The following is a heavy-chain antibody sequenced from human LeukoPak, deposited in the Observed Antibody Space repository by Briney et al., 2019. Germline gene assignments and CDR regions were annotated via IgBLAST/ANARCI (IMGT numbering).Heavy chain of an antibody. V-gene: IGHV1-2*02. J-gene: IGHJ4*02. CDR1: GYTFTGYY. D-gene: IGHD2-2*02. CDR2: IYPDSGGT. Sequence: ASVRFSCKTSGYTFTGYYLHCVRQAPGQGLEWMGRIYPDSGGTHYAQKFQVTVTVTRDTSITTYYMELSGLTSDDTAVYYCARVPGPYTTSRFDYCGQGTLVTVSP. CDR3: ARVPGPYTTSRFDY.